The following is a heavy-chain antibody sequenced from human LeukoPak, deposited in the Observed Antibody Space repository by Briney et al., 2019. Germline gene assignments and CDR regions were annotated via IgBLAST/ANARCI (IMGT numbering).Heavy chain of an antibody. J-gene: IGHJ3*02. CDR1: GFTFSNYW. D-gene: IGHD2-2*01. CDR2: INTDGSTT. Sequence: GGSLRLSCAVSGFTFSNYWLHWVRQVAGKGLVWVSRINTDGSTTNYADSVKGRFTISRDNAKNTLYLQMNSLRAEDTAVYYCTRVGYCATTSCRTAFDIWGQGTMVTVSS. CDR3: TRVGYCATTSCRTAFDI. V-gene: IGHV3-74*01.